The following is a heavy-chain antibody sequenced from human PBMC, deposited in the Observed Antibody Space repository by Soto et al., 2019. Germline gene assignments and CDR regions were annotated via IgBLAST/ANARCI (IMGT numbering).Heavy chain of an antibody. CDR2: IIPIFGTA. CDR3: AGDGRYCSSTSCYYYYGMDV. J-gene: IGHJ6*02. CDR1: GGTFSSYA. V-gene: IGHV1-69*06. D-gene: IGHD2-2*01. Sequence: QVQLVQSGAEVKKPGSSVKVSCKASGGTFSSYAISWVRQAPGQGLEWMGGIIPIFGTANYAQKFQGRVTITADKSTSTAYMELSSLRSEDTDVYYCAGDGRYCSSTSCYYYYGMDVWGQGTTVTVSS.